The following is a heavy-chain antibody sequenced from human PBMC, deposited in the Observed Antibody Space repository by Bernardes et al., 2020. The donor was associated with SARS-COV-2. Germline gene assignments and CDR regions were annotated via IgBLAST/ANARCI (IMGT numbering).Heavy chain of an antibody. Sequence: ASVKVSCKASGYPFTGYYIHWVRQAPGQGLEWMGWINPKSGGTNYAQRFQGRVTISVDTSKNQFSLKLSSVTAADTAVYYCARGFDYWGQGILVTVSS. CDR3: ARGFDY. V-gene: IGHV1-2*02. CDR1: GYPFTGYY. J-gene: IGHJ4*02. CDR2: INPKSGGT.